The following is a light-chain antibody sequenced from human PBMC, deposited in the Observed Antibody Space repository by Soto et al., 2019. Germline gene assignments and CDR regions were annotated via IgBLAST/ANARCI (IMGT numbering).Light chain of an antibody. V-gene: IGKV3D-20*02. CDR2: DVS. CDR1: QSVSNNY. Sequence: EIVLTQSPGTLSLSPGERATLSCRASQSVSNNYLAWYQQKPGQAPRLLIYDVSTRAPGIPARFSGSGSGTDFTLTISNLEPEDFAVYYCHQRSRWPRTFGQGTKLDMK. J-gene: IGKJ2*01. CDR3: HQRSRWPRT.